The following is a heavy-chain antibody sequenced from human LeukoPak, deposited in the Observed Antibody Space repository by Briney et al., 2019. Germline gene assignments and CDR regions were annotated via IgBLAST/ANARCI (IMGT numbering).Heavy chain of an antibody. J-gene: IGHJ4*02. D-gene: IGHD2-2*01. Sequence: VASVKVSCKASGYTFTSYGISWVRQAPGQGLEWMGWISAYNGNTNYAQKLQGRVTMTTDTSTSTAYMELRSLRSDDTAVYYCARDYRTDIVVVPADSSDYWGQGTLVTVSS. V-gene: IGHV1-18*01. CDR2: ISAYNGNT. CDR3: ARDYRTDIVVVPADSSDY. CDR1: GYTFTSYG.